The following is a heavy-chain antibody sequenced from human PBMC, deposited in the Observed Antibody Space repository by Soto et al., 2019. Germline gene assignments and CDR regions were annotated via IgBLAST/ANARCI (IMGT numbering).Heavy chain of an antibody. V-gene: IGHV5-10-1*01. CDR3: ASLPDILTGIDAFDI. J-gene: IGHJ3*02. CDR1: GYSFTSYW. Sequence: PGASLKISCKGSGYSFTSYWISWVRQMPGKGLEWMGRIDPSDSYTNYSPSFQGHVTISADKSISTAYLQWSSLKASDTAMYYCASLPDILTGIDAFDIWCQGTMVTVSS. D-gene: IGHD3-9*01. CDR2: IDPSDSYT.